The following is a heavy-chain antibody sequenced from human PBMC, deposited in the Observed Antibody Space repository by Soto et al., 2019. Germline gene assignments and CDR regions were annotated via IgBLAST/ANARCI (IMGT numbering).Heavy chain of an antibody. V-gene: IGHV3-7*01. D-gene: IGHD5-12*01. Sequence: GGSLRLSCAASGFTFSSSWMSWVRQAPGKGLEGVANIKQDGSEKYYVDAVKGRFTISRDNAKNSLYLQMNSLRAENTAVYYCAREVRDGYDYEDYYYDGMDVWGQGTTVTVSS. CDR1: GFTFSSSW. CDR3: AREVRDGYDYEDYYYDGMDV. CDR2: IKQDGSEK. J-gene: IGHJ6*02.